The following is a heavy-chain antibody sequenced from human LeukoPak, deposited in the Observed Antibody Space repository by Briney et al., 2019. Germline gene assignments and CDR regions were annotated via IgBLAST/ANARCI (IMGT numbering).Heavy chain of an antibody. CDR3: ARDRGSSWYVDY. Sequence: EASLKVSCKTSGYSFTRYYIHSVRHAPGQRLEWMGWINPSSGGTEYAQKFQGRVTMTGDTSISTAYMELSRLRSDDTAVYYCARDRGSSWYVDYWGQGTLVTVSS. CDR2: INPSSGGT. D-gene: IGHD6-13*01. V-gene: IGHV1-2*02. J-gene: IGHJ4*02. CDR1: GYSFTRYY.